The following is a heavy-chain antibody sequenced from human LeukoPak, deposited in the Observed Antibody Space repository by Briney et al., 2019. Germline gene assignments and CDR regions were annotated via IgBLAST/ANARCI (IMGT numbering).Heavy chain of an antibody. D-gene: IGHD3-3*01. J-gene: IGHJ4*02. V-gene: IGHV3-21*01. Sequence: GGSLRLSCAASGFTFSSYSMNSVLQAPGKGLEWVSSISSSSSYIYYADSVKGRFTISRDNAKNSLYLQMNSLRAEDTAVYYCARDDHFDYDFWSGYFSSGFEEKYYFDYWGQGTLVTVSS. CDR1: GFTFSSYS. CDR2: ISSSSSYI. CDR3: ARDDHFDYDFWSGYFSSGFEEKYYFDY.